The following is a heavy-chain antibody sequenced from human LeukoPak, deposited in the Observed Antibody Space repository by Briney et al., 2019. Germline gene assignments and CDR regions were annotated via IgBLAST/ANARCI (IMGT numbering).Heavy chain of an antibody. CDR2: INHSGST. V-gene: IGHV4-34*01. Sequence: PSETLSLTCAVYGGSFSGYFWSWIRQPPGKGLEWIGEINHSGSTNYNSSLKSRVTISVDTSKNQFSLKLSSVTAADTAVYYCARGLRNSGWYFDYWGQGTLATVSS. CDR3: ARGLRNSGWYFDY. D-gene: IGHD6-19*01. J-gene: IGHJ4*02. CDR1: GGSFSGYF.